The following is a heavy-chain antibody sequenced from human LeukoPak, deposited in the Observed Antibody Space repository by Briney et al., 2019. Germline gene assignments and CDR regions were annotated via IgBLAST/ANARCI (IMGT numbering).Heavy chain of an antibody. CDR2: IYHSGST. D-gene: IGHD5-24*01. J-gene: IGHJ4*02. CDR1: GYSISSGYY. V-gene: IGHV4-38-2*02. Sequence: SETLSLTCTVSGYSISSGYYWGWIRQPPGKGLEWIGSIYHSGSTNYNPSLKSRVTISVDTSKNQFSLKLSSVTAADTAVYYCASRRDGYTIDYWGQGTLVTASS. CDR3: ASRRDGYTIDY.